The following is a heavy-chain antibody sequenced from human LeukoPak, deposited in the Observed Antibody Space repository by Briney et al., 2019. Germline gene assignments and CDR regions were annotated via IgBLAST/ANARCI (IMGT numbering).Heavy chain of an antibody. D-gene: IGHD5-12*01. V-gene: IGHV3-30*02. CDR1: GFTFSSYG. Sequence: GGSLRLSCAASGFTFSSYGMHWVRQAPGKGLEWVAFIRYDGSNKYYADSVKGRFTISRDNSKNTLYLQMNSLRAEDTAVYYCATDTGDIVATIFDYWGQGTLVTVSS. J-gene: IGHJ4*02. CDR3: ATDTGDIVATIFDY. CDR2: IRYDGSNK.